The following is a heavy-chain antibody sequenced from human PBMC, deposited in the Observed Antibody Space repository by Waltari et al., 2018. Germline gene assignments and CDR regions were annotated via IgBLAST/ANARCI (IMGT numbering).Heavy chain of an antibody. V-gene: IGHV3-7*01. CDR3: ARDPELYYDFWSGYLDY. D-gene: IGHD3-3*01. CDR2: IKQDGSEK. Sequence: EVQLVESGGGLVQPGGSLRLSCAASGFTVSSYWMSWVRQAPGKGLEWVANIKQDGSEKYYLDSVKGRFTISRDNAKNSLYLQMNSLRAEDTAVYYCARDPELYYDFWSGYLDYWGQGTLVTVSS. J-gene: IGHJ4*02. CDR1: GFTVSSYW.